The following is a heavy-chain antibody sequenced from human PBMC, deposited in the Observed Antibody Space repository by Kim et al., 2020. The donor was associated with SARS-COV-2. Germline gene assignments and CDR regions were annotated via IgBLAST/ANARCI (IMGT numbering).Heavy chain of an antibody. D-gene: IGHD6-13*01. CDR1: GFTFRSYW. Sequence: GGSLRLSCAASGFTFRSYWMQWVRQAPGKGLVWVSSINSDGSTTVYADSVKGRFTISRDNAKNTLYLQMNSLRAEDTAVYYCTRVASSWASDYWGQVTLV. V-gene: IGHV3-74*01. CDR2: INSDGSTT. CDR3: TRVASSWASDY. J-gene: IGHJ4*02.